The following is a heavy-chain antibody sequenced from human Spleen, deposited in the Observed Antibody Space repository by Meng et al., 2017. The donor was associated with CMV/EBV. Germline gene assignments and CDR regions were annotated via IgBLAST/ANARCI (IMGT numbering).Heavy chain of an antibody. J-gene: IGHJ6*02. Sequence: ESLKISCAASGFTFSSYSMNWVRQPPGKGLEWIGSIYYSGSTYYNPSLKSRVTISLDTSTNQFSLRLRSVTAADTAVFYCARSSATGAYYYGMDVWGQGTTVTVSS. CDR3: ARSSATGAYYYGMDV. D-gene: IGHD1-1*01. V-gene: IGHV4-39*07. CDR2: IYYSGST. CDR1: GFTFSSYS.